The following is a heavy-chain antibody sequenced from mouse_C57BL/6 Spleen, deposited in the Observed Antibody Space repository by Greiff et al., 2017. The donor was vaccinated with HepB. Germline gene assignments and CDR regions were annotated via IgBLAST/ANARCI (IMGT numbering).Heavy chain of an antibody. D-gene: IGHD1-1*01. Sequence: EVQLQQSGPELVKPGASVKISCKASGYTFTDYYMNWVKQSHGKSLEWIGDINPNNGGTSYNQKFKGTATLTVDKSSSTAYMELRSLTSEDSAVYYCARGEDSYYYGSRPWFAYWGQGTLVTVSA. CDR3: ARGEDSYYYGSRPWFAY. CDR2: INPNNGGT. CDR1: GYTFTDYY. V-gene: IGHV1-26*01. J-gene: IGHJ3*01.